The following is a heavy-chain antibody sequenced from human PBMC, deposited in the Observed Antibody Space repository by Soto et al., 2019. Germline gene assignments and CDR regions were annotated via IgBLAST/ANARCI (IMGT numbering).Heavy chain of an antibody. Sequence: GGSLRLSCEVSGSAFSFYSMSWVRQAPGKGLEWVASISGNGGTTYYAASGKGRFTFSRDNSKNTLYLQMNNLRGEDTAVYYCAKDRGGFTNGWEFFDSWGQGTLVTVSS. CDR3: AKDRGGFTNGWEFFDS. V-gene: IGHV3-23*01. CDR2: ISGNGGTT. J-gene: IGHJ4*02. CDR1: GSAFSFYS. D-gene: IGHD3-10*01.